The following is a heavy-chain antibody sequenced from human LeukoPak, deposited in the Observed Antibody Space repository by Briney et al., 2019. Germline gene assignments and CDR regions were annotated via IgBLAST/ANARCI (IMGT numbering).Heavy chain of an antibody. V-gene: IGHV4-39*01. D-gene: IGHD2-15*01. CDR1: GGSISSSSYY. CDR3: ARHVGGGTWKFDS. Sequence: SETLSLTCTVSGGSISSSSYYWAWIRQPPGKGLEWIGSTYYTGTTHDTPSLKSRVTISVDTSKNQSSLKLNSVTAADPAVFYCARHVGGGTWKFDSWGQGTLVTVSS. J-gene: IGHJ4*02. CDR2: TYYTGTT.